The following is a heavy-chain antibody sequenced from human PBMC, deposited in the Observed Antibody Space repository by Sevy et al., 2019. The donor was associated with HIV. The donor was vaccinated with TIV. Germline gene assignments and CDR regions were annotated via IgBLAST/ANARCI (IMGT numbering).Heavy chain of an antibody. D-gene: IGHD2-15*01. Sequence: GESLRLSCSVSGFTFNTYSFHWVRQAPGMGLEWVSVISSDGVNKYYADSVRGRFTISRDNSKSTLYLQMNNLRAGDTGVYYCARGGILVEGDDRTTPFDFWGQGTLVTVSS. CDR2: ISSDGVNK. J-gene: IGHJ4*02. CDR1: GFTFNTYS. CDR3: ARGGILVEGDDRTTPFDF. V-gene: IGHV3-30-3*01.